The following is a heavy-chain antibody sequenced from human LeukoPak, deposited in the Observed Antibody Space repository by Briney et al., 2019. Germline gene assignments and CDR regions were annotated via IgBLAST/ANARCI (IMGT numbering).Heavy chain of an antibody. J-gene: IGHJ4*02. CDR1: GFVFSSYA. CDR3: AKGEYSSGWY. V-gene: IGHV3-23*01. CDR2: ISGSGTTT. D-gene: IGHD6-19*01. Sequence: GGSLRLSCAASGFVFSSYAMTWVRQTPGKGLEWVSAISGSGTTTYYADSVKGRFTISRDNSKNTLYLQMNSLRAEDTAVYYCAKGEYSSGWYWGQGTLVTVSS.